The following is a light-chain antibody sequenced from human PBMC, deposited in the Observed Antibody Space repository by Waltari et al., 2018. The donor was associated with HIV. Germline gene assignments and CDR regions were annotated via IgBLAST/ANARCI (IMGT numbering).Light chain of an antibody. Sequence: DIVMTQSPDSLVVSLGEGATINCKSSQSVLYSSNNKNYLAWYQQKPGQPPKLLIYWASTRESGVPDRFSGSGSGTDFTLTISSLQAEDVAVYYCQQYYSTPPHTFGQGTKVEIK. CDR1: QSVLYSSNNKNY. CDR3: QQYYSTPPHT. CDR2: WAS. V-gene: IGKV4-1*01. J-gene: IGKJ1*01.